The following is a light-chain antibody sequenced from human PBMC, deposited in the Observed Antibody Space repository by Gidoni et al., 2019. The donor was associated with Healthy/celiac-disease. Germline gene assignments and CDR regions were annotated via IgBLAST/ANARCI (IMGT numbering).Light chain of an antibody. J-gene: IGLJ3*02. Sequence: SSELTQDPAVSVALGQTVRITCQGGRLRSYYASWYQQKPGQAPVLVIYGKNNRPSGIPDRFSGSSSGNTASLTITGAQAEDEADYYCNSRDSSGNHWVFGGGTKLTVL. V-gene: IGLV3-19*01. CDR1: RLRSYY. CDR2: GKN. CDR3: NSRDSSGNHWV.